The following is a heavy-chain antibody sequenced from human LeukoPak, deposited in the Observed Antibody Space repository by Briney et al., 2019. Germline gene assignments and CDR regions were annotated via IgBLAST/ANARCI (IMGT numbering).Heavy chain of an antibody. CDR3: ARGGYYGSGSPSYYFDY. V-gene: IGHV1-18*01. CDR1: GYTFTSYG. Sequence: ASVKVSCKASGYTFTSYGISWVRQAPGQGLEWMGWISAYNGNTNYAQKLQGRVTMTTDTSTSTAYMELSSLRSEDTAVYYCARGGYYGSGSPSYYFDYWGQGTLVTVSS. J-gene: IGHJ4*02. CDR2: ISAYNGNT. D-gene: IGHD3-10*01.